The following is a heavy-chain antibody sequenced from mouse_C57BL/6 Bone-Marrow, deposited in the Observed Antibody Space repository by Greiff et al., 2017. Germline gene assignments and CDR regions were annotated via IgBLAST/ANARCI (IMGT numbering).Heavy chain of an antibody. CDR1: GYTFTSYW. CDR3: ASYYYGSSSFDV. J-gene: IGHJ1*03. V-gene: IGHV1-55*01. Sequence: QVQLKQPGAELVKPGASVKMSCKASGYTFTSYWITWVKQRPGQGLEWIGDIYPGSGSTNYNEKFKSKATLTVDTSSSTAYMQLSSLTSEDSVVYYCASYYYGSSSFDVWGTGTTVTVSS. CDR2: IYPGSGST. D-gene: IGHD1-1*01.